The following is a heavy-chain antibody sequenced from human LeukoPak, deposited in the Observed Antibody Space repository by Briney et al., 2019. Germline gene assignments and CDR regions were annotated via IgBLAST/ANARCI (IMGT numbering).Heavy chain of an antibody. J-gene: IGHJ6*02. CDR2: MNPNSGST. CDR1: GYTFTSYD. D-gene: IGHD2-8*01. CDR3: ATPSEGWSYYYYYGMDV. V-gene: IGHV1-8*01. Sequence: ASVKVSCKASGYTFTSYDINWVRQATGQGLEWMGWMNPNSGSTGYAQKFQGRVTMTRNTSISTAYMELSSLRSEDTAVYYCATPSEGWSYYYYYGMDVWGQGTTVTVSS.